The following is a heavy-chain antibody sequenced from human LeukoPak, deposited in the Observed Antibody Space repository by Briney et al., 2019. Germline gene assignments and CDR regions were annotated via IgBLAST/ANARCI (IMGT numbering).Heavy chain of an antibody. CDR1: GFTFDNYA. CDR3: AKDIGADYYYDSSGYFI. Sequence: PGGSLRLSCAASGFTFDNYAMHWVRQVPGKGLEWVSLISGDGDNTYYPDSVKGRFTISRDNSKNSLYLQMNSLRTEDTALYYCAKDIGADYYYDSSGYFIWGQGTMVTVSS. D-gene: IGHD3-22*01. CDR2: ISGDGDNT. J-gene: IGHJ3*02. V-gene: IGHV3-43*02.